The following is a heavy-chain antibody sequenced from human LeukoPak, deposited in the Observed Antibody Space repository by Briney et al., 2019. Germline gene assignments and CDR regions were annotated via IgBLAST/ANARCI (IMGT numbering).Heavy chain of an antibody. J-gene: IGHJ3*02. D-gene: IGHD3-22*01. Sequence: SETLSLTCAVYGGSFSGYYWSWIRQPPGKGLGWIGSIYYSGSTYYNPSLKSRVTISVDTSKNQFSLKLSSVTAADTAVYYCARDYYDSSGYQDLNDAFDIWGQGTMVTVSS. CDR3: ARDYYDSSGYQDLNDAFDI. CDR2: IYYSGST. V-gene: IGHV4-34*01. CDR1: GGSFSGYY.